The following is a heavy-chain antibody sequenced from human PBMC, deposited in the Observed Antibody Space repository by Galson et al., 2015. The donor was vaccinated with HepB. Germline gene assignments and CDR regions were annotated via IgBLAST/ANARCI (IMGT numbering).Heavy chain of an antibody. Sequence: SLRLSCAASGFTVSSNYMSWVRQAPGKGLEWVSVIYSGGSTYYADSVKGRFTISRDNSKNTLYLQMNSLRAEDTAVYYCARAAPYSGSYAPFDYWGQGTLVTVSS. CDR1: GFTVSSNY. CDR2: IYSGGST. CDR3: ARAAPYSGSYAPFDY. D-gene: IGHD1-26*01. V-gene: IGHV3-66*02. J-gene: IGHJ4*02.